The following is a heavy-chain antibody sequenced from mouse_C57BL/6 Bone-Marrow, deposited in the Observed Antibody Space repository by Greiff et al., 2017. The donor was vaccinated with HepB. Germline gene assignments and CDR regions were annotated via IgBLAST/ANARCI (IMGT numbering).Heavy chain of an antibody. CDR1: GYAFSSSW. V-gene: IGHV1-82*01. CDR3: ARLLRVFAY. Sequence: LQESGPELVKPGASVKISCKASGYAFSSSWMNWVKQRPGKGLEWIGRIYPGDGDTNYNGKFKGKATLTADKSSSTAYMQLSSLTSEDSAVYFCARLLRVFAYWGQGTLVTVSA. D-gene: IGHD1-1*01. J-gene: IGHJ3*01. CDR2: IYPGDGDT.